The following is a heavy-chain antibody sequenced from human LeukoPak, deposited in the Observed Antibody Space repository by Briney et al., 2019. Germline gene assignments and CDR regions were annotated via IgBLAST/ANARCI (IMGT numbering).Heavy chain of an antibody. J-gene: IGHJ6*02. CDR1: GFTFSSYA. CDR2: VNRDGSET. Sequence: GGSLRLSCAASGFTFSSYAMHWVRQVPGRGPEWVANVNRDGSETYYLDSVKGRFTISKDNAKNSLYLQMNSLRAEDTALYHCARNNGMDVWGQGTTVIVSS. CDR3: ARNNGMDV. V-gene: IGHV3-7*03.